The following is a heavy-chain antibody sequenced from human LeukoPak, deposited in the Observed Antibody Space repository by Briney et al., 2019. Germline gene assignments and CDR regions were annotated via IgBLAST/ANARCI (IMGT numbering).Heavy chain of an antibody. D-gene: IGHD6-19*01. V-gene: IGHV3-74*01. CDR3: ARAGSGWDAYFDY. CDR1: GFTFSNYW. Sequence: GGSLRLFCAASGFTFSNYWMHWVRQAPGKGLVWVSRINTDYSSTSYADSVKGRFAISRGNAENTLFLQMHSLRVEDTAVYYRARAGSGWDAYFDYWGQGILVIVSS. CDR2: INTDYSST. J-gene: IGHJ4*02.